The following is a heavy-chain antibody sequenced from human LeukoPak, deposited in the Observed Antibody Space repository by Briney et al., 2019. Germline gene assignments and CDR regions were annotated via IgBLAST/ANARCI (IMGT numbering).Heavy chain of an antibody. D-gene: IGHD3-3*01. CDR3: ARDYEGPPSD. Sequence: PGGSLRLSCAASGFMFSSNWMSWVRLAPGKGLEWVANIKEDGTETYYVDSVKGRFTISRDNAKNSLYLQMNSLRAEDTAVYYCARDYEGPPSDWGQGTLVTVSS. CDR1: GFMFSSNW. J-gene: IGHJ4*02. V-gene: IGHV3-7*01. CDR2: IKEDGTET.